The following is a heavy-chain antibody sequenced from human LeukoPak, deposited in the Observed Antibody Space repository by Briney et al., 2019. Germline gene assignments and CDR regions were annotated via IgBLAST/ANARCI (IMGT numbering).Heavy chain of an antibody. V-gene: IGHV3-48*03. CDR1: GFTFSSYE. CDR3: AREVTIAAPDY. J-gene: IGHJ4*02. CDR2: ISSSGSTL. Sequence: GGSLRLSCAASGFTFSSYEMNWVRQAPGKGLEWVSYISSSGSTLYYAASVKGRFTISRDNAKNSLYLQMNSLRAEDTAVYYCAREVTIAAPDYWGQGTLVTVSS. D-gene: IGHD6-13*01.